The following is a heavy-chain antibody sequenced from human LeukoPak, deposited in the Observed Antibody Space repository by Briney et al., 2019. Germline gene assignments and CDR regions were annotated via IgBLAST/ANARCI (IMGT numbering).Heavy chain of an antibody. CDR1: GFTFSNAW. D-gene: IGHD1-26*01. CDR2: IKSKTDGGTT. Sequence: GGSLRLSCAASGFTFSNAWMSWVRQAPGKGLEWVGRIKSKTDGGTTDYAAPVKGRFTISRDDSKNTLYLQMNSLKTEDTAVYYCTFIVGATGPPFYFDYWGQGTLVTVSS. J-gene: IGHJ4*02. CDR3: TFIVGATGPPFYFDY. V-gene: IGHV3-15*01.